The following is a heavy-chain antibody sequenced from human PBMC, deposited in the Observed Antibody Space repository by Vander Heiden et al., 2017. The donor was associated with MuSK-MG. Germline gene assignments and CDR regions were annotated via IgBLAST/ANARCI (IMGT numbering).Heavy chain of an antibody. D-gene: IGHD5-12*01. J-gene: IGHJ4*02. CDR2: ISYDGSNK. CDR1: GFTFSNYG. CDR3: TKERMAKSGYDLVDY. Sequence: QVQLVESGGGVVQPGRSLRLSCAASGFTFSNYGMHWVRQAPGKGLEWVALISYDGSNKYYADSVKGRFTISRDSSKNTLYLQMNSLRAEDTAVYNCTKERMAKSGYDLVDYWGQGTLVTVSS. V-gene: IGHV3-30*18.